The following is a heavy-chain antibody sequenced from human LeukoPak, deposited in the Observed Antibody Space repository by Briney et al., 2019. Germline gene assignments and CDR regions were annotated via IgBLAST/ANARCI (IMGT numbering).Heavy chain of an antibody. Sequence: GGSLRLSCAASGFTFSSYAMHWVRQAPGKGLEYVSAISSNGGSAYYANSVKGRFTISRDNSKNTLYLQMNSLRAEDTAVYYCARGPSGYHNTGGQGTLVTVSS. CDR2: ISSNGGSA. D-gene: IGHD5-12*01. V-gene: IGHV3-64*01. CDR3: ARGPSGYHNT. J-gene: IGHJ4*02. CDR1: GFTFSSYA.